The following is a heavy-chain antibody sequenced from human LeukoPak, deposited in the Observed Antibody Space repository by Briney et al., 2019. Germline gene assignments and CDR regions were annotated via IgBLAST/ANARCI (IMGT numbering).Heavy chain of an antibody. CDR1: GFTFDDYA. J-gene: IGHJ4*02. D-gene: IGHD3-22*01. CDR2: ISGDGGST. CDR3: AKMLHYYDSSGYDY. V-gene: IGHV3-43*02. Sequence: PGGSLRPSCAASGFTFDDYAMHWVRQAPGKGLEWVSLISGDGGSTYYADSVKGRFTISRDNSKNSLYLQMNSLRTEDTALYYCAKMLHYYDSSGYDYWGQGTLVTVSS.